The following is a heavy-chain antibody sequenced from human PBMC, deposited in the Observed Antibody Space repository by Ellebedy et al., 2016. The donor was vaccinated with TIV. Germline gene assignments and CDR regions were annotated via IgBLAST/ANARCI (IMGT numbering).Heavy chain of an antibody. D-gene: IGHD3-22*01. J-gene: IGHJ4*02. Sequence: PGGSLRLSCAASGFTFSSYAIHWVRQAPGKGLEWVAVISYDGSNKYYADSVKGRFTISRDNSKNTLYVQMNSLRPEDTAVYYCARDPMIWIFDYWGQGTLVTVSS. V-gene: IGHV3-30-3*01. CDR3: ARDPMIWIFDY. CDR2: ISYDGSNK. CDR1: GFTFSSYA.